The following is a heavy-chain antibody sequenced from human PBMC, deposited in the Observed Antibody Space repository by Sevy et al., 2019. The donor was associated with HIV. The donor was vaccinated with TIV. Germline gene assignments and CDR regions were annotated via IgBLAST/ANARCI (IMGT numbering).Heavy chain of an antibody. CDR3: AKDGNSGYDPYFDY. D-gene: IGHD5-12*01. CDR1: GFTFSSYG. V-gene: IGHV3-30*18. CDR2: ISYDGSNK. J-gene: IGHJ4*02. Sequence: GGSLRLSCAASGFTFSSYGMHWVRQAPGKGLEWVAVISYDGSNKYYADSVKGRFTISRDNSKNTLYLQMNSLRSEDTAVYYCAKDGNSGYDPYFDYWGQGTPVTVSS.